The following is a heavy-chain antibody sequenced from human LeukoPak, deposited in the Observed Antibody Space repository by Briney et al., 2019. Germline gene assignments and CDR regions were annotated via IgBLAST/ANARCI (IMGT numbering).Heavy chain of an antibody. CDR2: INHDGSEK. CDR1: GFAFSNSW. D-gene: IGHD3-16*01. Sequence: GGSLRLSCAASGFAFSNSWMTWVRQAPGKGLEWVANINHDGSEKYYVDSMKGRFTISRDNVKDSLYLQVNSLRAEDTAVYYCARDSGHGGIFDYWGQGTLVTVSS. J-gene: IGHJ4*02. CDR3: ARDSGHGGIFDY. V-gene: IGHV3-7*01.